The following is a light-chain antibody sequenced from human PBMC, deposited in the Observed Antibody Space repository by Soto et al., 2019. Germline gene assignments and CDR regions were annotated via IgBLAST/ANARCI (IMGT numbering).Light chain of an antibody. CDR2: DVT. Sequence: LTQPASVSGSPGQSITISCTGTSSVVGGYNFVSWYQQHPDKAPKLMIYDVTNRPSGVSNRFSGSKSGNTASLTISGLQAEDEADYYCSSYTSISTYVFGTGTKVTVL. V-gene: IGLV2-14*01. J-gene: IGLJ1*01. CDR1: SSVVGGYNF. CDR3: SSYTSISTYV.